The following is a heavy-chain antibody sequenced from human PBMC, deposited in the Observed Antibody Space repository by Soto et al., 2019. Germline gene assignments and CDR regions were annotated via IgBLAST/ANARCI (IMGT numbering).Heavy chain of an antibody. CDR2: IYYSGST. CDR3: AKVPASRIAARPGPRSLMEYFQH. CDR1: GGSISSSSYY. J-gene: IGHJ1*01. D-gene: IGHD6-6*01. V-gene: IGHV4-39*07. Sequence: SETLSLTCTVSGGSISSSSYYWGWIRQPPGKGLEWIGSIYYSGSTYYADSVKGRFTISRDNSKNTLYLQMNSLRAEDTAVYYCAKVPASRIAARPGPRSLMEYFQHWGQGTLVTVSS.